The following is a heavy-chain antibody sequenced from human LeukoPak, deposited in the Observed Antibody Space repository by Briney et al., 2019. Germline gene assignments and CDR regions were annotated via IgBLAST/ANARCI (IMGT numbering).Heavy chain of an antibody. CDR1: GYTFTSYG. D-gene: IGHD6-13*01. J-gene: IGHJ6*02. V-gene: IGHV1-69*13. CDR3: ASSFYSSSWTNYYYYGMDV. Sequence: GASVKVSCRASGYTFTSYGISWVRQAPGQGLEWMGGIIPIFGTANYAQKFQGRVTITADESTSTAYMELSSLRSEDTAVYYCASSFYSSSWTNYYYYGMDVWGQGTTVTVSS. CDR2: IIPIFGTA.